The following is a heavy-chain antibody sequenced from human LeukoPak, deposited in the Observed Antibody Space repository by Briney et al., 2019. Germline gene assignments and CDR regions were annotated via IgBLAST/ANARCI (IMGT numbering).Heavy chain of an antibody. Sequence: ASVKVSCKASGYTFTSYGISWVRQAPGQGLEWMGWISAYNGNTNYAQKLQGRVTMTTDTSTSTAYMELRSLRSDDTAVYYCARDQYYYDSSGYHDAFDIWGQGTMVTVSS. CDR2: ISAYNGNT. D-gene: IGHD3-22*01. CDR1: GYTFTSYG. CDR3: ARDQYYYDSSGYHDAFDI. V-gene: IGHV1-18*01. J-gene: IGHJ3*02.